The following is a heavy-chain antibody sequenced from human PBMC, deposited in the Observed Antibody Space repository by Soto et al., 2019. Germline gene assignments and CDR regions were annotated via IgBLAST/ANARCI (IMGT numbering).Heavy chain of an antibody. J-gene: IGHJ4*02. Sequence: SVKVSCKASEGTFSSYAISWVRQAPGQGLEWMGGIIPIFGTANYAQKFQGRVTITAGKSTSTAYMELSSLRSEDTAVYYCASTPTIQLWTPFDYWGQGTLVTVSS. CDR1: EGTFSSYA. D-gene: IGHD5-18*01. CDR2: IIPIFGTA. CDR3: ASTPTIQLWTPFDY. V-gene: IGHV1-69*06.